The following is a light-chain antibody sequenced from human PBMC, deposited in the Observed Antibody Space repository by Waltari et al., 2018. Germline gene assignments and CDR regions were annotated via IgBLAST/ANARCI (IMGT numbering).Light chain of an antibody. CDR3: CPYAGTYTPL. CDR2: DVT. CDR1: SSDVGGYNY. Sequence: QSALTQPRSVSGSPGQSVAISCTGTSSDVGGYNYVSWYQQYPGTAPKLIIYDVTKRPSGVPDRVSGSKSGNTASLTISGLQAEDEADYYCCPYAGTYTPLFGGGTKLTVL. J-gene: IGLJ2*01. V-gene: IGLV2-11*01.